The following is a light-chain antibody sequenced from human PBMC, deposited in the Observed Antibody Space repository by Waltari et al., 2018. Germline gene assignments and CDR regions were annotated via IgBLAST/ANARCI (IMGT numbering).Light chain of an antibody. J-gene: IGKJ2*02. CDR3: QQYNTWPPST. Sequence: EIVMTQSPAALSVSPGERATLSCRASQSISNNLAWYQHKPSQPPRLLISGASTRATGVPARFSGSGSGTEFTLTISSLQSEDSAIYFCQQYNTWPPSTFGQGTKLEIK. CDR1: QSISNN. CDR2: GAS. V-gene: IGKV3-15*01.